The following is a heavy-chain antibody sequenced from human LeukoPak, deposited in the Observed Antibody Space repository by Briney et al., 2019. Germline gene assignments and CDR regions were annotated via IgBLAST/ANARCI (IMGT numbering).Heavy chain of an antibody. D-gene: IGHD7-27*01. CDR1: GGSISSYY. CDR3: ARGVLGPYDL. V-gene: IGHV4-59*12. Sequence: SETLSLTCSVSGGSISSYYWSWIRQPPGKGLEWVGYIYYSGSTNYNPYSGSTNYNPSLKSRVTISGDPSKNQVSLRVSSVTAADTAVYYCARGVLGPYDLWGRGTLVTVSS. CDR2: IYYSGSTNYNPYSGST. J-gene: IGHJ2*01.